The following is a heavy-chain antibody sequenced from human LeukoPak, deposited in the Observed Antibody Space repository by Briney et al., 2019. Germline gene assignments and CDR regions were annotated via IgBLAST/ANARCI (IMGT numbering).Heavy chain of an antibody. V-gene: IGHV3-20*04. D-gene: IGHD3-22*01. CDR2: INWNGGST. CDR3: ARVGGAVVITYFDY. J-gene: IGHJ4*02. CDR1: GFTFDDYG. Sequence: GGSLRLSCAASGFTFDDYGMSWVRQAPGKGLEWVSGINWNGGSTGYADSVKGRFTISRDNAKNSLYLQMNSLRAEDTALYYCARVGGAVVITYFDYWGQRTLVTVSS.